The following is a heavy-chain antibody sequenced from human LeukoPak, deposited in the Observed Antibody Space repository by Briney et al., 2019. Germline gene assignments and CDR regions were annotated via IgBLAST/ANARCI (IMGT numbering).Heavy chain of an antibody. D-gene: IGHD3-3*01. V-gene: IGHV1-18*01. CDR1: GYTFTNYG. Sequence: ASVKVSCTASGYTFTNYGISWVRQAPGQGLEWMGWITAYNGSTKYAQKLQGRVTMTTDTSTSTAYMELRTLRSDDTAVYYCARARPYDFWSGYPYWGQGTLVTVSS. CDR3: ARARPYDFWSGYPY. J-gene: IGHJ4*02. CDR2: ITAYNGST.